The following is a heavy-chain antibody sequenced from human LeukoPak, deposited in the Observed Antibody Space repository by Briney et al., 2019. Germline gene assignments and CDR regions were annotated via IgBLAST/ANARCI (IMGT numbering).Heavy chain of an antibody. Sequence: PSQTLSLTCTVSGGSISSGSYYWSWLRQPAGKGLEWIGRIYTSGSTNYNPSLKSRVTISVDTSKNQFSLKLSSVTAADTAVYYCAKSRGYNYGSWDQYFDYWGQGTLVTVSS. CDR3: AKSRGYNYGSWDQYFDY. J-gene: IGHJ4*02. CDR1: GGSISSGSYY. D-gene: IGHD5-18*01. V-gene: IGHV4-61*02. CDR2: IYTSGST.